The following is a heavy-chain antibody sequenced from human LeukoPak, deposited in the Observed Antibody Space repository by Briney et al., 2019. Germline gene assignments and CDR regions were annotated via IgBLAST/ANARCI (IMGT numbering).Heavy chain of an antibody. D-gene: IGHD3-22*01. Sequence: GESLKISCKGSGYSFTSYWIGWVRPMPGKGLEWMGIIYPGDSDTRYSPSFQGQVTISADKSISTAYLQWSSLKASDTAMYYCARKPGYYYDSSGYQGYMDVWGKGTTVTVSS. CDR3: ARKPGYYYDSSGYQGYMDV. J-gene: IGHJ6*03. CDR2: IYPGDSDT. V-gene: IGHV5-51*01. CDR1: GYSFTSYW.